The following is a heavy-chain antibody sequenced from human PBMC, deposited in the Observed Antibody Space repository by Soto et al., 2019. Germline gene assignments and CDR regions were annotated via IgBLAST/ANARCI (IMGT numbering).Heavy chain of an antibody. D-gene: IGHD6-19*01. CDR3: ARRSSGWYLDY. V-gene: IGHV3-23*01. J-gene: IGHJ4*02. Sequence: EVQLLVSGGGLVQPGGSLRLSCAAPGFTFSNYAMNWVRQAPGKGLEWVSVISGGGGSTYYADSVKGRFTISRNNSKNTLYLQMNSRRGENTAVYYCARRSSGWYLDYWGQGTMVTGSS. CDR2: ISGGGGST. CDR1: GFTFSNYA.